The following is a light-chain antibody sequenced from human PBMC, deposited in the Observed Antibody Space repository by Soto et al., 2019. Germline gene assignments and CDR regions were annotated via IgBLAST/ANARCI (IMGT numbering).Light chain of an antibody. CDR1: SSNIGAGYD. J-gene: IGLJ2*01. Sequence: QSVLTQPPSVSGAPGQTVTISCTGSSSNIGAGYDVHWYRQVAGTVPKVLIYADTNRPSGAPGRFSASKSGASASLTIAGLQAEDEADYYCQSFDSSLRGVLFGGGTKLTVL. CDR2: ADT. V-gene: IGLV1-40*01. CDR3: QSFDSSLRGVL.